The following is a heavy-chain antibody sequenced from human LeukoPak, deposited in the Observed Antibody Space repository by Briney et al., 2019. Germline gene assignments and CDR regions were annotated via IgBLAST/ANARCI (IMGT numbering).Heavy chain of an antibody. CDR3: ARGISSGIVVTAIAY. CDR1: GFTFDDYA. D-gene: IGHD2-21*02. J-gene: IGHJ4*02. Sequence: GGSLRLSCAASGFTFDDYAMHWVRQAPDKGLEWMAVISDGGSDKYYADSVRGRFTISRDNSENTLSLQMSSLRAEDTAVYYCARGISSGIVVTAIAYWGQGTLVTVSS. V-gene: IGHV3-30-3*01. CDR2: ISDGGSDK.